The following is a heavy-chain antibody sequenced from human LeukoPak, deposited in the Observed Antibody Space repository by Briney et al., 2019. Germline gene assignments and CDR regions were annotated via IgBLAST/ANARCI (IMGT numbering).Heavy chain of an antibody. V-gene: IGHV1-69*13. CDR2: IIPIFGTA. CDR3: ARDDPYNWNLPFDY. D-gene: IGHD1-20*01. J-gene: IGHJ4*02. CDR1: GGTFSSYA. Sequence: SVKVSCKASGGTFSSYAISWVRQAPGQGLEWMGGIIPIFGTANYAQKFQGRVAITADESTSTAYMELSSLRSEDTAVYYCARDDPYNWNLPFDYWGQGTLVTVSS.